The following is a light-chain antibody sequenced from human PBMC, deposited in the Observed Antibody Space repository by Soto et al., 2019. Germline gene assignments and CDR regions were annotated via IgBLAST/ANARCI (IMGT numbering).Light chain of an antibody. CDR1: SSDVGGYNY. Sequence: QSALPQPASVSGSPGQSITISCTGTSSDVGGYNYVSWYQQDPGKAPKLMIYEVSNRPSGVSNRFSGSKSGNTASLTISGLQAEDEADYYCSSYTSSSTLVLGGGTKLTVL. V-gene: IGLV2-14*01. CDR3: SSYTSSSTLV. CDR2: EVS. J-gene: IGLJ2*01.